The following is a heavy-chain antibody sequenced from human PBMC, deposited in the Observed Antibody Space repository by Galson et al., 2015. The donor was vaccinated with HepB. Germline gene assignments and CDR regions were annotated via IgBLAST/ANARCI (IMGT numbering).Heavy chain of an antibody. D-gene: IGHD4/OR15-4a*01. V-gene: IGHV3-15*01. J-gene: IGHJ4*02. CDR3: TTLRVPTTLSAHFYFDY. CDR2: IKSKTDGGTT. Sequence: SLRLSCAVSGFTFTNAWMTWVRQAPEKGLEWVGHIKSKTDGGTTDYAAPVKDRFTISRDDSKNTLYLQMNSLKTEDTAVYYCTTLRVPTTLSAHFYFDYWGQGTLVTVSS. CDR1: GFTFTNAW.